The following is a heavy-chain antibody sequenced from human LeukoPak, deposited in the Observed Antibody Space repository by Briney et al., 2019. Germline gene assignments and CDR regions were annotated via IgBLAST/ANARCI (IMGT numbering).Heavy chain of an antibody. Sequence: ASVKVSCKASGYTFTSYDISWVRQATGQGLEWMGWMNPNSGNTGYAQKFQGRVTMTRNTSISTAYMELSSLRSEDTAVYYCARSPSKGYCSSTSCYPYYYYMDVWGKGTTVTVSS. CDR1: GYTFTSYD. J-gene: IGHJ6*03. D-gene: IGHD2-2*01. V-gene: IGHV1-8*01. CDR2: MNPNSGNT. CDR3: ARSPSKGYCSSTSCYPYYYYMDV.